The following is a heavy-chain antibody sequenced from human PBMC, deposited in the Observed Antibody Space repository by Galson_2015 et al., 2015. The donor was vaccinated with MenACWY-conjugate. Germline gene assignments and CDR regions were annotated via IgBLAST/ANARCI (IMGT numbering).Heavy chain of an antibody. V-gene: IGHV4-59*01. Sequence: ETLSLTCTVSGGSISSYYWSWIRQPPGKGLEWIGYIYYSGSTNYNPSLKSRVTISVDTSKNQFSLKLSSVTAADTAGYYCARGDNSGWDRLVYWGQGTLVTVSS. D-gene: IGHD3-22*01. CDR2: IYYSGST. CDR3: ARGDNSGWDRLVY. J-gene: IGHJ4*02. CDR1: GGSISSYY.